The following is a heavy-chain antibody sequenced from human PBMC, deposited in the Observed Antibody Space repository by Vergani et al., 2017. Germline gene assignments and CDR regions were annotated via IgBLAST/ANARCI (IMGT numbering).Heavy chain of an antibody. V-gene: IGHV3-30*18. CDR1: GFTFSSYG. J-gene: IGHJ6*02. CDR2: ISYDGSNK. Sequence: QVQLVESGGGVVQPGRSLRLSCAASGFTFSSYGMHWVRQAPGKGLEWVAVISYDGSNKYYADSVKGRFTISRDNSKNTLYLQMNSLRAEDTAVYCCAKDRRALGYCSSTSCYYYYGMDVWGQGTTVTVSS. CDR3: AKDRRALGYCSSTSCYYYYGMDV. D-gene: IGHD2-2*01.